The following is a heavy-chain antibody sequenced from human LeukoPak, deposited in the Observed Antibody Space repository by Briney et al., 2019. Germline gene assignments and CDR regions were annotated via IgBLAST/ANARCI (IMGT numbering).Heavy chain of an antibody. CDR2: IYYSGST. Sequence: SETLSLTCTVSGGSISSYYWSWIRQPPGKGLEWIGYIYYSGSTNYNPSLRSRVTISVDTSKNQFSLKLGSVTAADTAVYYCARGYYYGSFDPWGQGTLVTVSS. V-gene: IGHV4-59*01. D-gene: IGHD3-10*01. CDR1: GGSISSYY. J-gene: IGHJ5*02. CDR3: ARGYYYGSFDP.